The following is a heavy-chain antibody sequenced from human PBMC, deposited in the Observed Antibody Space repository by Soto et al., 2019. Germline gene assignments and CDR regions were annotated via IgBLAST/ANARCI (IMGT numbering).Heavy chain of an antibody. V-gene: IGHV4-39*01. Sequence: TLSLTCTVSCGSISRSSYYWGWIRQPPGKGLEWIGSIYYSGSTYYNPSLKSRVTISVDTSKNQFSLKLSSVTAADTAVYYCARSYSSGWYVYWGQGTPVTV. CDR3: ARSYSSGWYVY. D-gene: IGHD6-19*01. J-gene: IGHJ4*02. CDR1: CGSISRSSYY. CDR2: IYYSGST.